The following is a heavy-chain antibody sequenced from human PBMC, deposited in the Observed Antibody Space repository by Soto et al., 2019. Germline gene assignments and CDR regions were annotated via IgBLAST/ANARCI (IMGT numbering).Heavy chain of an antibody. CDR3: ARCGYDSGIDY. J-gene: IGHJ4*02. CDR1: GFTFSSYA. Sequence: GSLRLSCAASGFTFSSYAMSWIRQPPGKGLEWFGSIYYSGSTYYNPSLKSRVTISVDTSKNQFSLKLSSVTAADTAVYYCARCGYDSGIDYWGRGTLVTVSS. CDR2: IYYSGST. D-gene: IGHD5-12*01. V-gene: IGHV4-39*01.